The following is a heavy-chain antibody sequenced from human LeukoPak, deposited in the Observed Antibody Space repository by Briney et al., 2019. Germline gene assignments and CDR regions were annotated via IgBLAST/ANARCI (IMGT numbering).Heavy chain of an antibody. V-gene: IGHV3-11*01. CDR3: STDPRLLIY. CDR2: ISGSGSDI. D-gene: IGHD2-8*01. J-gene: IGHJ4*01. Sequence: GGSLRLSCVISGFSFSDSYMTWIRQTPGKGLESLAYISGSGSDIYYADSVKGRFTISRDNAKNSLYLQMNSLRPEDTALYYCSTDPRLLIYWGHGTLVTVSS. CDR1: GFSFSDSY.